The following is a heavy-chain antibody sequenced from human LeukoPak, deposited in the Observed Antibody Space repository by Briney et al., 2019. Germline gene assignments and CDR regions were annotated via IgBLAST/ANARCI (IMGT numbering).Heavy chain of an antibody. D-gene: IGHD3-10*01. CDR3: ARTNYGSGSYYTPYYFDY. CDR1: GFSLSTSGMR. CDR2: SDWNDDK. V-gene: IGHV2-70D*14. Sequence: SRPTLVNPTETLTLTCTFPGFSLSTSGMRLNSIRQPPRKALGWLARSDWNDDKFYSTSLKTRLTISKDTSKNQVVLTMTNMDPVDTATYYCARTNYGSGSYYTPYYFDYWGQGTLVTVSS. J-gene: IGHJ4*02.